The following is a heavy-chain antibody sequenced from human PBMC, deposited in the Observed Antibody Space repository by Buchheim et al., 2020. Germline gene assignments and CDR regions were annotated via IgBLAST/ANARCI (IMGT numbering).Heavy chain of an antibody. CDR1: GGSISSGGYS. V-gene: IGHV4-30-2*01. J-gene: IGHJ5*02. CDR3: ARDGRPLWFRDRWFDP. CDR2: IYHSGST. D-gene: IGHD3-10*01. Sequence: QLQLQESGSGLVKPSQTLSLTCAVSGGSISSGGYSWSWIRQPPGKGLEWIGYIYHSGSTYSNPSLKSRVTISVDRSQNQLSLKLSSVTAADTAVYYCARDGRPLWFRDRWFDPWGQGTL.